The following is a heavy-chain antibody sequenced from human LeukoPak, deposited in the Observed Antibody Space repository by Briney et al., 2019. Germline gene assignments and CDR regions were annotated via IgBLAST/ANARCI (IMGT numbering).Heavy chain of an antibody. CDR2: ISSSSSYI. D-gene: IGHD4/OR15-4a*01. CDR1: RFTFSSYS. V-gene: IGHV3-21*01. J-gene: IGHJ4*02. CDR3: AKDPTHFRVWDDYDTNILSH. Sequence: GGSLRLSCAASRFTFSSYSMNWVRQAPGEGLEWVSSISSSSSYIYYADSVKGRFTVSRDNSKNTLYLQMNSLRADDTAVYYCAKDPTHFRVWDDYDTNILSHWGQGTLVTVSS.